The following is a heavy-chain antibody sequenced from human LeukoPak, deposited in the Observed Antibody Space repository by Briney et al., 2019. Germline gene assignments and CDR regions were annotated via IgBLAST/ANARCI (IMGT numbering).Heavy chain of an antibody. CDR1: GGTFSSYA. J-gene: IGHJ4*02. V-gene: IGHV1-69*06. D-gene: IGHD3-22*01. CDR2: IIPIFGTA. CDR3: ARERWSTYYYDKWWSPVNDY. Sequence: SVKVSCKSSGGTFSSYAISWVRQAPGQGLEWMGGIIPIFGTAIYAQKFQGRVTITADKSTSTAYMELSSLRSEDTAVYYCARERWSTYYYDKWWSPVNDYWGQGTLVTVSS.